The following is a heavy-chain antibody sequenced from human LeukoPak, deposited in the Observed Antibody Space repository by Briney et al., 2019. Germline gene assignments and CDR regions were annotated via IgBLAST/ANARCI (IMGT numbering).Heavy chain of an antibody. CDR1: GFTFSTSG. CDR2: IRYDGSNT. CDR3: ARDYDFWTGCFDY. Sequence: GGSLRLSCATSGFTFSTSGMHWVRQAPGKGLEWVAFIRYDGSNTYHADSVKGRFTVSRDNSKNTLFLQMNSLRAEDTAVYYCARDYDFWTGCFDYWGQGTLVTVSS. V-gene: IGHV3-30*02. D-gene: IGHD3-3*01. J-gene: IGHJ4*02.